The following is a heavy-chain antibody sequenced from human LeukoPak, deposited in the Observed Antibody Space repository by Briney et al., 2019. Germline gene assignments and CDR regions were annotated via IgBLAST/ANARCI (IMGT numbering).Heavy chain of an antibody. CDR3: ARSVPDYTRFDY. CDR1: GFTFSDYA. D-gene: IGHD4-11*01. V-gene: IGHV3-23*05. Sequence: GGSLRLSCVASGFTFSDYAMNWVRQAPGKGLEWVSTFKTKYNQVYYAESVRGRFTISTDNSNNTVYLQMNSLRAEDTALYYCARSVPDYTRFDYWGQGALVTVYS. CDR2: FKTKYNQV. J-gene: IGHJ4*02.